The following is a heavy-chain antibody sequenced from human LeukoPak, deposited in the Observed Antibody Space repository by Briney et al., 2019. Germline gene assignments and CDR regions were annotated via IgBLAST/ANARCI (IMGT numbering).Heavy chain of an antibody. Sequence: PSETQSLTCDVSGGSIDSTSWWNWVRQPPGKGLEWIGEIHHDGRINYNPSLKSRVTLSVDKSKNQFSLRLNSVTAADTAMYYCARSHDHLWGNYPDYWGQGTLVTVSS. CDR2: IHHDGRI. V-gene: IGHV4/OR15-8*01. CDR1: GGSIDSTSW. CDR3: ARSHDHLWGNYPDY. J-gene: IGHJ4*02. D-gene: IGHD3-16*02.